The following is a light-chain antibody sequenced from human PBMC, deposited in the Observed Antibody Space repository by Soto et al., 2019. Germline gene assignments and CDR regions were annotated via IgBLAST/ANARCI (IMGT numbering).Light chain of an antibody. CDR3: QQFNSYPLT. CDR1: QTISSW. Sequence: DIQMTQSPSTLSGSVGDRVTITCRASQTISSWLAWYQQKPGKAPKLLIYKASTLKSGVPSRFSGSGSGTEFTLTISSLQPEDFATYYCQQFNSYPLTFGGGTKWIS. CDR2: KAS. V-gene: IGKV1-5*03. J-gene: IGKJ4*01.